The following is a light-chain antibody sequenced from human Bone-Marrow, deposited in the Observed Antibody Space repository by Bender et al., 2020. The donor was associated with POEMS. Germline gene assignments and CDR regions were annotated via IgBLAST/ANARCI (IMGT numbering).Light chain of an antibody. CDR3: AVWDDSLNGWV. CDR1: SSNIGAHA. CDR2: SSH. J-gene: IGLJ3*02. V-gene: IGLV1-44*01. Sequence: QSVLTQPPSASGTPGQRVTISCSGGSSNIGAHAVNWYQHLPGTAPKLLTYSSHRRPSEVPDRFSGSRPGTSASLAISGLQSEDEADYYCAVWDDSLNGWVFGGETKLTVL.